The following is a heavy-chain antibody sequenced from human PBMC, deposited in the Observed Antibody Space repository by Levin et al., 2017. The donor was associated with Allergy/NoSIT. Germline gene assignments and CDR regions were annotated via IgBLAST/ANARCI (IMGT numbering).Heavy chain of an antibody. CDR2: IYYDGSA. Sequence: AGGSLRLSCTVSGGSISDDSYYWAWVRQPPGKGLEWIGSIYYDGSAYYNPSLKTRLTISVDTSKNQFSLRVNSVTAADTAVYYCAGEPNSPYYYHYGLDVWGQGTTVTVSS. D-gene: IGHD2/OR15-2a*01. J-gene: IGHJ6*02. CDR3: AGEPNSPYYYHYGLDV. CDR1: GGSISDDSYY. V-gene: IGHV4-39*07.